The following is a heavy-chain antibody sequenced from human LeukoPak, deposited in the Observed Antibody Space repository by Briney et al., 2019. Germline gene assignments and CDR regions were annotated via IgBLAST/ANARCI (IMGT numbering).Heavy chain of an antibody. CDR1: GFTFSGYS. Sequence: GGSLRLSCAASGFTFSGYSMYWVRQAPGKGLEWVSYISSSSSTIYYADSVKGRFTISRDNAKNSLYLQMNSLRAEDTAVYYCARDNYYDSSGYYPFDYWGQGTLVTVSS. D-gene: IGHD3-22*01. CDR2: ISSSSSTI. J-gene: IGHJ4*02. V-gene: IGHV3-48*01. CDR3: ARDNYYDSSGYYPFDY.